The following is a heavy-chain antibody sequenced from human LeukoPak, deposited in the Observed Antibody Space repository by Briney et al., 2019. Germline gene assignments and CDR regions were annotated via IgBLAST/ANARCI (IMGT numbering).Heavy chain of an antibody. J-gene: IGHJ2*01. CDR1: GFTSSSYT. CDR2: IGSGSTTI. V-gene: IGHV3-48*02. D-gene: IGHD2/OR15-2a*01. Sequence: GGSLRLSCAASGFTSSSYTMNWVRQAPGKGLEWVSYIGSGSTTIYYADSVKGRFTISRDKAKNSLYLQMNSLRDEDTAVYYCARGLSGYFDLWGRGTLVTVSS. CDR3: ARGLSGYFDL.